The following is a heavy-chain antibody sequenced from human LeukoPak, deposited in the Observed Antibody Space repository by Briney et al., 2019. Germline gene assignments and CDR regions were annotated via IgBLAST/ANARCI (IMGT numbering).Heavy chain of an antibody. CDR3: ARDIRSYMADY. D-gene: IGHD1-26*01. V-gene: IGHV1-18*01. J-gene: IGHJ4*02. CDR2: LSAHNRNT. CDR1: GYTFTSYG. Sequence: ASVNVSCKASGYTFTSYGISWVRQAPGQGLEWIGSLSAHNRNTHYAQKLQGRVTMTTDTSTSTAYLELRSLRSDDTAVYYCARDIRSYMADYRGQGTLVTVSS.